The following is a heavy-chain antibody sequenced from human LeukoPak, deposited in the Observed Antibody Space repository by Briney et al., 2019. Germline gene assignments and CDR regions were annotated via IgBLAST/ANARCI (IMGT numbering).Heavy chain of an antibody. CDR3: AFRTARSTIEYFQY. D-gene: IGHD1-26*01. V-gene: IGHV1-69*01. CDR2: IIPMFGTA. J-gene: IGHJ1*01. CDR1: GGTFTSYA. Sequence: SVKVSCKASGGTFTSYAVNWVRQAPGQGLEWMGGIIPMFGTANYAQNFQGRVTITADESTSTAYMELSSLRSDDTAVYYCAFRTARSTIEYFQYWGLGTLVTVSS.